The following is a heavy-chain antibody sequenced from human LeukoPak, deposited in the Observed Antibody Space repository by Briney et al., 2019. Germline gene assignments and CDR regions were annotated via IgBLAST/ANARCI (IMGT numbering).Heavy chain of an antibody. CDR1: GGSFSGYY. CDR3: ARDLGYGSGSYDY. CDR2: IYTSGST. J-gene: IGHJ4*02. V-gene: IGHV4-4*07. Sequence: SETLSLTCAVYGGSFSGYYWSWIRQPAGKGLEWIGRIYTSGSTNYNPSLKSRVTMSVDTSKNQFSLKLSSVTAADTAVYYCARDLGYGSGSYDYWGQGTLVTVSS. D-gene: IGHD3-10*01.